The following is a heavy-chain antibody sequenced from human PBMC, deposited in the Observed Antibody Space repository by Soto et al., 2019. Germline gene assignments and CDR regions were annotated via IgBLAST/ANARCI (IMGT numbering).Heavy chain of an antibody. Sequence: EVQLVESGGGLVQPGGSLRLSCVASGFTFSSYSMNWVRQAPGKGLEWVSYISTNSRTIHYADSMKGRFTISRDNAKNSLYLQMNSLRDEDTAVYYCARDFAWAFDYWGQGTLLTVSP. D-gene: IGHD1-26*01. V-gene: IGHV3-48*02. CDR2: ISTNSRTI. CDR1: GFTFSSYS. CDR3: ARDFAWAFDY. J-gene: IGHJ4*02.